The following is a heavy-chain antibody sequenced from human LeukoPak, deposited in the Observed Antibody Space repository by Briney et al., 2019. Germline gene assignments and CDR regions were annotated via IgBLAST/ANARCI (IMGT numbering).Heavy chain of an antibody. CDR2: IIPILGIA. V-gene: IGHV1-69*04. CDR3: ARGGRATVTYWDY. J-gene: IGHJ4*02. CDR1: GGTFSSYA. Sequence: ASVKVSCKASGGTFSSYAISWVRQAPGQGLEWMGRIIPILGIANYAQKFQGRVTTTANKSTSTAYMELSSLRSEDTAVYYCARGGRATVTYWDYWGQGTLVTVSS. D-gene: IGHD4-17*01.